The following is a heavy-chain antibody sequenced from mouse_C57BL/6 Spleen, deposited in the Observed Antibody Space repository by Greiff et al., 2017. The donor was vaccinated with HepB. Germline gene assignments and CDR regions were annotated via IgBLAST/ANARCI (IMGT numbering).Heavy chain of an antibody. CDR2: INPNNGGT. CDR3: ARKGYGSSHWYFDV. CDR1: GYTFTDYY. J-gene: IGHJ1*03. V-gene: IGHV1-26*01. D-gene: IGHD1-1*01. Sequence: EVQLQQSGPELVKPGASVKISCKASGYTFTDYYMNWVKQSHGKSLEWIGDINPNNGGTSYNQKFKGKATLTVDKSSSTAYMELRSLTSEDSAVYYCARKGYGSSHWYFDVWGTGTTGTVSS.